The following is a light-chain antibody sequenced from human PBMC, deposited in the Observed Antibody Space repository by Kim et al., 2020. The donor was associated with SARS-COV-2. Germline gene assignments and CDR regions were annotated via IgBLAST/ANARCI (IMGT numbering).Light chain of an antibody. CDR1: QSVSSN. CDR3: QQYNNWPPTYT. CDR2: GAS. V-gene: IGKV3-15*01. Sequence: EIVMTQSPATLSVSPGERATLSCRASQSVSSNLAWYQQKPGQSPRLLVYGASTTAAGIPARFSGSGSGTQFTLTISSLQSEDFAVYYCQQYNNWPPTYTFGQGTKVDIK. J-gene: IGKJ2*01.